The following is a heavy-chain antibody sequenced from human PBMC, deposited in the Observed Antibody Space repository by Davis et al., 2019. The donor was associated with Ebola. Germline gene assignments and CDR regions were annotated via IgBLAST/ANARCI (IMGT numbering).Heavy chain of an antibody. CDR3: ARLQKPYSNYPGDYFDY. V-gene: IGHV4-30-2*01. CDR1: GGSISSDEYS. CDR2: VYHTGGT. D-gene: IGHD4-11*01. Sequence: MPSETLSLTCAVSGGSISSDEYSWSWVRQPPGKALEWIGYVYHTGGTYYNPSLKSRVTISVDRSKNQFSLKLTSVTAADTAVYYCARLQKPYSNYPGDYFDYWGQGILVTVSS. J-gene: IGHJ4*02.